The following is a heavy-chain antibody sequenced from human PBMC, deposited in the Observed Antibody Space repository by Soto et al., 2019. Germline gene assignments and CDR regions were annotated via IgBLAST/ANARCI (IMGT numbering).Heavy chain of an antibody. CDR3: AKDHGRNSYYAMDV. V-gene: IGHV3-30-3*01. CDR2: ISLDGSNK. CDR1: GFTFSSYA. D-gene: IGHD1-7*01. Sequence: GGSLRLSCAASGFTFSSYAMHWVRQAPGKGLKWVAVISLDGSNKYYADSVKGRFTISRDNSKNTLYLQMNRLRADDTAVYYCAKDHGRNSYYAMDVWGQGTTVTVSS. J-gene: IGHJ6*02.